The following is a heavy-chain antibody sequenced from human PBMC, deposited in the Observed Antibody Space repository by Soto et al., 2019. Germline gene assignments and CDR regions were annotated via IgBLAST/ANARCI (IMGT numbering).Heavy chain of an antibody. CDR1: GFTFSSYC. Sequence: GGSLRLSCAASGFTFSSYCMKWVRQAPGKGLEWVSYISYSGSTIYYADSVRGRFTISRDNAKNSLYLQMNSLTDEDTAVYYCARDNYYDILSGYRDNGMDVWGQGTTVTVS. J-gene: IGHJ6*02. CDR3: ARDNYYDILSGYRDNGMDV. V-gene: IGHV3-48*02. D-gene: IGHD3-9*01. CDR2: ISYSGSTI.